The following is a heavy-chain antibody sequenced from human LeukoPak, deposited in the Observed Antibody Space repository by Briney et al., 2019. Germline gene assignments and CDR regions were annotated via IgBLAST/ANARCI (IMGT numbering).Heavy chain of an antibody. CDR3: ARDALGCSSTSCSPFDP. CDR1: GYTFTSYG. CDR2: ISAYNGNT. D-gene: IGHD2-2*01. Sequence: ASVKVSCKASGYTFTSYGISWVRQAPGQGLEWMGWISAYNGNTNYAQKLQGRVTMTTDTSTSTAYMELSSLRSEDTAVYYCARDALGCSSTSCSPFDPWGQGTLVTVSS. V-gene: IGHV1-18*01. J-gene: IGHJ5*02.